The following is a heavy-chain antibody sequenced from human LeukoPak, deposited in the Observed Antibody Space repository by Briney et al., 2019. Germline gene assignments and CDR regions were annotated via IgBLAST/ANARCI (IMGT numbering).Heavy chain of an antibody. CDR3: ARASLYDNSAYYLDY. D-gene: IGHD3-22*01. CDR1: GFTFSSYS. Sequence: GGSLRLSCAASGFTFSSYSMNWARQAPGKGLEWVSSISLSSAYIYYADSVKGRITTSRDNAKNSLYLQMDSLRAEDTGVYYCARASLYDNSAYYLDYWGQGTLVTVS. V-gene: IGHV3-21*01. CDR2: ISLSSAYI. J-gene: IGHJ4*02.